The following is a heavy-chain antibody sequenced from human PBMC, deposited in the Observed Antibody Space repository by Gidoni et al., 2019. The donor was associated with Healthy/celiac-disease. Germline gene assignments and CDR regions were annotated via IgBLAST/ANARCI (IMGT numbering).Heavy chain of an antibody. Sequence: QVQLVPSGAEVKKPGASVKVSCKASGYTFTSYSMQWVRQGPGQRLGWMVWINAGNGNTKYSPKLQGRVNITRETSASTSYMELSSLRSEDTAVYYCAIDGRDFDWLPCRHYYYDGMDVWGQGTTVTVSS. D-gene: IGHD3-9*01. V-gene: IGHV1-3*01. CDR1: GYTFTSYS. CDR3: AIDGRDFDWLPCRHYYYDGMDV. J-gene: IGHJ6*02. CDR2: INAGNGNT.